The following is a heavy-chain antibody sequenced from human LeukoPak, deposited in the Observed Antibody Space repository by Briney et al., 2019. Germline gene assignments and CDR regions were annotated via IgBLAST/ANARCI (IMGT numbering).Heavy chain of an antibody. J-gene: IGHJ5*02. CDR2: ISSSGSTI. CDR3: AKDLNGHNWFDP. V-gene: IGHV3-11*04. CDR1: GFTFSDYY. Sequence: GGSLRLSCAASGFTFSDYYMSWIRQAPGKGLEWVSYISSSGSTIYYADSVKGRFTISRDNSKNTLYLQMNSLRAEDTAVYYCAKDLNGHNWFDPWGQGTLVTVSS. D-gene: IGHD4-17*01.